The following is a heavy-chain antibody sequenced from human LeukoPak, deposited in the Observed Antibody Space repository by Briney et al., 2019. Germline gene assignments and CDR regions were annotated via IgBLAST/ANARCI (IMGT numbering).Heavy chain of an antibody. CDR3: ARIRYEGGWGFDY. CDR2: INPKGGGT. J-gene: IGHJ4*02. CDR1: GYTLTGYY. Sequence: ASVKVSCKASGYTLTGYYMHWVRQAPGQGLEWMGWINPKGGGTKYAQEFQGRVTMTRDTSISTAYMDLSRLRSDDTAVYYCARIRYEGGWGFDYWGQGTLVTVSS. D-gene: IGHD6-19*01. V-gene: IGHV1-2*02.